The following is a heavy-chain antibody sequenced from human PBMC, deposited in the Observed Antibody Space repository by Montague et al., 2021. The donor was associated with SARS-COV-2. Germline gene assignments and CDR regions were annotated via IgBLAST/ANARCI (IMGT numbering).Heavy chain of an antibody. D-gene: IGHD3-10*01. CDR2: ISSDGDHK. Sequence: SLRLSCAGSGFIFSNYAMHWVRQASGKGPEWLAVISSDGDHKYYADSVQGRLTISRENSKKTLYLQVNSLRPEDTAVYFCAKDQGQLWFNELSGNWLDPWGQGTLVADSS. J-gene: IGHJ5*02. CDR1: GFIFSNYA. CDR3: AKDQGQLWFNELSGNWLDP. V-gene: IGHV3-30-3*02.